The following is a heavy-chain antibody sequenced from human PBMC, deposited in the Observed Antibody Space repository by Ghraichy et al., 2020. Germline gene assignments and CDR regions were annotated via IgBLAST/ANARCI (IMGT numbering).Heavy chain of an antibody. CDR1: GFTFSTYS. CDR3: AKVVDYGSNSGHFDY. J-gene: IGHJ4*02. CDR2: ISGTGVST. Sequence: AGSLRLSCAASGFTFSTYSMSWVRQAPGKGLDWVSTISGTGVSTYYADSVKGRFTVSRDNSKNTLYLQMNSLRAEDTAIYYCAKVVDYGSNSGHFDYWGQGTLVTVSS. V-gene: IGHV3-23*01. D-gene: IGHD4-23*01.